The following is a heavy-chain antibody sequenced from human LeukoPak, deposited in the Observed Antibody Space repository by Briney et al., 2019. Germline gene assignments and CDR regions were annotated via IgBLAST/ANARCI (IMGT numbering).Heavy chain of an antibody. CDR2: IKQDGSEK. D-gene: IGHD3-10*02. Sequence: PGWSLRLSCAASGFTFSSYWMSWVRQAPGKGLEWVANIKQDGSEKYYVDSVKGRFTISRDNAKNSLYLQMNSLRAEDTAVYYCAELGITMIGGVWGKGTTVTISS. CDR1: GFTFSSYW. J-gene: IGHJ6*04. V-gene: IGHV3-7*01. CDR3: AELGITMIGGV.